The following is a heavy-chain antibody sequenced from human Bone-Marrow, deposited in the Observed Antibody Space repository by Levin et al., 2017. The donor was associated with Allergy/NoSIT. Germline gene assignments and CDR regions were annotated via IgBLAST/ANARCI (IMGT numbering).Heavy chain of an antibody. CDR3: ARAGDHMSTEFDY. CDR2: INHSGST. V-gene: IGHV4-34*01. D-gene: IGHD3-16*01. J-gene: IGHJ4*02. Sequence: PSETLSLTCAVYGGSFSGYYWSWIRQPPGKGLEWIGEINHSGSTNYNPSLKSRVTISVDTSKNQFSLKLSSVTAADTAVYYCARAGDHMSTEFDYWGQGTLVTVSS. CDR1: GGSFSGYY.